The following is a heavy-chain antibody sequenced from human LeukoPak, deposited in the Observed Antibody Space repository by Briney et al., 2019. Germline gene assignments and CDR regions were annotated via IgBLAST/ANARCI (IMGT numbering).Heavy chain of an antibody. CDR2: ISSSSSYI. J-gene: IGHJ3*02. D-gene: IGHD3-10*01. V-gene: IGHV3-21*01. CDR3: ASYHPDYCGSGSYYNGPPDI. CDR1: GFTFSSYS. Sequence: GGSLRLSCAASGFTFSSYSMNWVRQAPGKGLEWVSSISSSSSYIYYADSVKGRFTISRDNAKNSLYLQMNSLRAEDTAVYYCASYHPDYCGSGSYYNGPPDIWGQGTMVTVSS.